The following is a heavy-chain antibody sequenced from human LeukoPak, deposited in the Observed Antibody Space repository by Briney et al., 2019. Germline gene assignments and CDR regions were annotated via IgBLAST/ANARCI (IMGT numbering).Heavy chain of an antibody. CDR3: ARHPYYYFYVDV. V-gene: IGHV4-4*08. CDR1: GGYISNYY. CDR2: IHPSGTT. Sequence: SSETLSLTCTVSGGYISNYYWTWIRQPPGKGLEWIGHIHPSGTTNYSPSVKSRVSISVVPSMHQFSLSLTSVTAADTAVYYCARHPYYYFYVDVWGKGTTVTVSS. J-gene: IGHJ6*03.